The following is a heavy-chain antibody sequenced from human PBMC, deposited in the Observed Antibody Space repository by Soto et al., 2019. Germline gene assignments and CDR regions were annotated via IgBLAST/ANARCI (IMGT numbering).Heavy chain of an antibody. CDR3: AIGMYSSGWYYFDY. J-gene: IGHJ4*02. Sequence: SQTLSLTCAISGDSVSSNSAAWNWIRQSPSRGLEWLGRTYYRSKWYNDYAVSVKGRITINPDTSKNQFSLQLNSVTPEDTAVYYCAIGMYSSGWYYFDYWGQGTLVTVSS. V-gene: IGHV6-1*01. CDR2: TYYRSKWYN. CDR1: GDSVSSNSAA. D-gene: IGHD6-19*01.